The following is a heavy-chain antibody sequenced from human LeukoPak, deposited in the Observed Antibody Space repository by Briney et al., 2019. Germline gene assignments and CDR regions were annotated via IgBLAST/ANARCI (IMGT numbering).Heavy chain of an antibody. J-gene: IGHJ4*02. CDR1: GYTFTGYY. CDR2: INPNSGGT. CDR3: ARGGDGYNIYPPHY. D-gene: IGHD5-24*01. V-gene: IGHV1-2*06. Sequence: ASVNVSCKASGYTFTGYYMHWVRQAPGQGLEWMGRINPNSGGTNYAQKFQGRVTMTRDTSISTAYMELSRLRSDDTAVYYCARGGDGYNIYPPHYWGQGTLVTVSS.